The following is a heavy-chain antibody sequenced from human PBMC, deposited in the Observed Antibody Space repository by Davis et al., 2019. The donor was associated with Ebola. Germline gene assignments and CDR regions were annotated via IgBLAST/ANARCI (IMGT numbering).Heavy chain of an antibody. CDR3: AKDTSNIWFDI. J-gene: IGHJ3*02. Sequence: GESLKISCAASGFTFSSDAMSWVRQAPGKGLEWVSTLGTSADTYYAESVKGRFTISRDNSKNTLYLQMNGLRVEDTAIYYCAKDTSNIWFDIWGQGTMVTVSS. CDR1: GFTFSSDA. V-gene: IGHV3-23*01. D-gene: IGHD1-26*01. CDR2: LGTSADT.